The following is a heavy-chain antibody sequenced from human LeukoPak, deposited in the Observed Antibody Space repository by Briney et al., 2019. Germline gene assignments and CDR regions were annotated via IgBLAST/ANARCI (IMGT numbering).Heavy chain of an antibody. CDR3: ARDLAWGAFDY. Sequence: GGSLRLSCAASGFTFSNYAMSWVRQAPGKGLEWVSAISGSGDSTYYADSVKGRFTISRDDSKNTLSLQMNSLRVEDTAVYYCARDLAWGAFDYWGQGTLVTVSS. V-gene: IGHV3-23*01. J-gene: IGHJ4*02. D-gene: IGHD7-27*01. CDR1: GFTFSNYA. CDR2: ISGSGDST.